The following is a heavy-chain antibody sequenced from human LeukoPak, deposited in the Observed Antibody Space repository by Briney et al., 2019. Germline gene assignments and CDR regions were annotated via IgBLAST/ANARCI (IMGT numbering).Heavy chain of an antibody. V-gene: IGHV3-23*01. J-gene: IGHJ4*02. CDR3: ATGSVRYSASWYSQEGDY. CDR1: GFTFSSYA. CDR2: ISGSAGST. Sequence: PGGSLRLSCAASGFTFSSYAMSWVRQAPGKGLEWVSAISGSAGSTYYADSVKGRFTISRDNSKNTLYLQMNSLRAEDTAVYYCATGSVRYSASWYSQEGDYWGQGTLVTVSS. D-gene: IGHD6-13*01.